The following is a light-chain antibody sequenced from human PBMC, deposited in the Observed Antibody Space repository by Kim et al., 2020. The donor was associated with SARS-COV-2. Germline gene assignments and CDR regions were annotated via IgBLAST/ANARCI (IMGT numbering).Light chain of an antibody. V-gene: IGLV2-14*03. CDR3: SSYTSSSTVV. J-gene: IGLJ2*01. CDR2: DVS. Sequence: SITISCTGTSSDGGGYNYVSWYQQHPGKAPKLMIYDVSNRPSGVSNRFSGSKSGNTASLTISGLQAEDEADYYCSSYTSSSTVVFGGGTQLTVL. CDR1: SSDGGGYNY.